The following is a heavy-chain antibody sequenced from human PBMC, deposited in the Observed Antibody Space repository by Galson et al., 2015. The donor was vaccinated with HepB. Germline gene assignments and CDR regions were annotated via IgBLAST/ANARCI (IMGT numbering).Heavy chain of an antibody. CDR1: GYTFTGYY. Sequence: SVKVSCKASGYTFTGYYMHWVRQAPGQGLEWMGWINPNSGGTNYAQKFQGWVTMTRDTSISTAYMELSRLTSDDTAVYYCARAYYYDSSGPYYDAFDLWGRWTMVTVSS. V-gene: IGHV1-2*04. CDR2: INPNSGGT. J-gene: IGHJ3*01. CDR3: ARAYYYDSSGPYYDAFDL. D-gene: IGHD3-22*01.